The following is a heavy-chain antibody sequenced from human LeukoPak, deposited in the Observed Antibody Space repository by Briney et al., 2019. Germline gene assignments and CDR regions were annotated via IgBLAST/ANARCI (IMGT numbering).Heavy chain of an antibody. D-gene: IGHD5-24*01. V-gene: IGHV3-33*01. Sequence: PGGSLRLSCAASGFTFSSYGMHWVRQAPGKGLEWVAVIWYDGSNKYYADSVKGRFTISRDNSKNTLYLQMNSLRAEDTAVYYCARARDGYRTDYFDYWGQGTLATVSS. CDR2: IWYDGSNK. CDR3: ARARDGYRTDYFDY. J-gene: IGHJ4*02. CDR1: GFTFSSYG.